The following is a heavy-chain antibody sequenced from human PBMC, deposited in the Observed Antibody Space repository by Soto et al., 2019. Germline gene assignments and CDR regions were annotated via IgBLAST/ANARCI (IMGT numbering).Heavy chain of an antibody. CDR3: ARGRYDFWTGYHTQYYFDY. D-gene: IGHD3-3*01. Sequence: GASVKVSCKASGGTFSSYAISWVRQAPGQGLEWMGGIIPIFGTANYAQKFQGRVTSTADESTSTAYMELRSLRSKDTAVYYCARGRYDFWTGYHTQYYFDYWGHGTRVTVSS. CDR1: GGTFSSYA. CDR2: IIPIFGTA. V-gene: IGHV1-69*13. J-gene: IGHJ4*01.